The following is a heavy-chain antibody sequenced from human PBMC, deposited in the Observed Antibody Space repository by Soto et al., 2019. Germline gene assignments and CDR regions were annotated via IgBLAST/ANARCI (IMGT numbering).Heavy chain of an antibody. D-gene: IGHD4-17*01. J-gene: IGHJ6*02. CDR2: IIPIFGTA. CDR1: GGTFSSYA. V-gene: IGHV1-69*13. CDR3: ARDTRPAYGPIQYYYGMDV. Sequence: ASVKVSCKASGGTFSSYAISWVRQAPGQGLEWMGGIIPIFGTANYAQKFQGRVTITADESTSTAYMELSSLRSEDTAVYYCARDTRPAYGPIQYYYGMDVWGQGTTVTV.